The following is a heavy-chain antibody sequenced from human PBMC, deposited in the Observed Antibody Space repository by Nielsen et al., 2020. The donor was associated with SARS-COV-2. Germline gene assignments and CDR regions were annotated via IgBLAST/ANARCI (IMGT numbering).Heavy chain of an antibody. Sequence: GESLKISCAASGFTFSSYSMNWVRQAPGKGLEWVSSISSSSSYIYYADSVKGRFTISRDNSKNTLYLQMNSLRAEDTAVYYCLYYYDSSGYPGFFEYWGQGTLVTVSS. CDR2: ISSSSSYI. D-gene: IGHD3-22*01. CDR3: LYYYDSSGYPGFFEY. V-gene: IGHV3-21*04. CDR1: GFTFSSYS. J-gene: IGHJ4*02.